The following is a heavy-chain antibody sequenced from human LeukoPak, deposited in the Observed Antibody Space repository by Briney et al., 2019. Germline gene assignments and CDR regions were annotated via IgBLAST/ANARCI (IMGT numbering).Heavy chain of an antibody. D-gene: IGHD2-15*01. CDR3: ARLYSWVPRPYAFDI. Sequence: KPSETLSLTCTVSGGSISSYYWSWIRQPPGKGLEWIGYIYYSGSTNYNPSLKSRVTISVDTSKNQFSLKLSSVTAADTAVYYCARLYSWVPRPYAFDIWGQGTMVTVSS. J-gene: IGHJ3*02. CDR1: GGSISSYY. CDR2: IYYSGST. V-gene: IGHV4-59*08.